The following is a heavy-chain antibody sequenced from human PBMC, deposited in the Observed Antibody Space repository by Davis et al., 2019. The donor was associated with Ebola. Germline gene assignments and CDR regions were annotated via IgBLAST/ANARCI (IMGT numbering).Heavy chain of an antibody. CDR1: GFTFSGSA. CDR2: ISYDGSNT. CDR3: ARIGYYYDSSGYYYHYYFDY. Sequence: GGSLRLSCAASGFTFSGSAMHWVRQAPGKGLEWVAVISYDGSNTYYADSVKGRFTISRDNSKNTLYLQMNSLRSEDTAVYYCARIGYYYDSSGYYYHYYFDYWGQGTLVTVSS. V-gene: IGHV3-30-3*01. D-gene: IGHD3-22*01. J-gene: IGHJ4*02.